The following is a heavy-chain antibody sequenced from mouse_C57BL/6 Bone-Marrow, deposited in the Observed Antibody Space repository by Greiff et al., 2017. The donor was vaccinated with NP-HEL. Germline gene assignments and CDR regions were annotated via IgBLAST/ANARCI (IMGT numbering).Heavy chain of an antibody. D-gene: IGHD3-2*02. Sequence: QVQLQQSGAELVRPGASVKLSCKASGYTFTDYYINWVKQRPGQGLEWIARIYPGSGNTYYNEKFKGKATLTAEKSSSTAYMQLSSLTSEDSAVYFCARLETAQATDAMDYWGQGTSVTVSS. J-gene: IGHJ4*01. CDR3: ARLETAQATDAMDY. V-gene: IGHV1-76*01. CDR1: GYTFTDYY. CDR2: IYPGSGNT.